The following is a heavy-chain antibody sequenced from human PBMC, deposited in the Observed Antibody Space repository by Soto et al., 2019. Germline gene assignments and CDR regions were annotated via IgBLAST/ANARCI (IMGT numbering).Heavy chain of an antibody. CDR3: ARDKYCSGGSCRKNWFDP. J-gene: IGHJ5*02. V-gene: IGHV4-59*01. CDR1: GGSISSSY. D-gene: IGHD2-15*01. Sequence: SETLSLTCTVSGGSISSSYWSWIRQPPGKGLEWLAYIYDDGSANYNPSLKSRATISLDMSKNQFSLKLPSVTAADTAVYYCARDKYCSGGSCRKNWFDPWGQGTLVTVSS. CDR2: IYDDGSA.